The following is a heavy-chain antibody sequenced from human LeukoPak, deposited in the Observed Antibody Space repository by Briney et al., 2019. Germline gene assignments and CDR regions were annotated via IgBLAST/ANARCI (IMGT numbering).Heavy chain of an antibody. CDR1: GYTFTSYG. CDR3: ARVPLSITMIVGYDAFAI. Sequence: ASVKVSCQASGYTFTSYGISWVRQAPGQELEWMGWISAYNGNTNYAQKLQGRVTMTTDTSTSTAYMELRSLRSDDTAVYYCARVPLSITMIVGYDAFAIWGQGTMVTVSS. J-gene: IGHJ3*02. D-gene: IGHD3-22*01. CDR2: ISAYNGNT. V-gene: IGHV1-18*01.